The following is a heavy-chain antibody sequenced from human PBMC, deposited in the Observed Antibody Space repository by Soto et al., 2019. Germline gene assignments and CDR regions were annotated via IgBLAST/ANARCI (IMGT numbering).Heavy chain of an antibody. V-gene: IGHV4-39*01. CDR1: GGSINSSSYF. J-gene: IGHJ5*02. CDR2: IYYSGST. CDR3: ARHYSSGSRNWFDP. D-gene: IGHD6-19*01. Sequence: PSETLSLTCSVSGGSINSSSYFWGWVRQPPGKGLEWIGSIYYSGSTYYNPSLRSRVTISVDTSKNQYSLKLSSVTAADTAVFYCARHYSSGSRNWFDPWGQGTLVTVSS.